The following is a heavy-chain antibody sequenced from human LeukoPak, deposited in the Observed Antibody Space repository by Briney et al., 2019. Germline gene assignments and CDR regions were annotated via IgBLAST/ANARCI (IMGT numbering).Heavy chain of an antibody. J-gene: IGHJ5*02. Sequence: SETLSLTCTVSGGSISSSSYYWGWIRQPPGKGLEWIGEINHSGSTNYNPSLKSRVTISVDTSKNQFSLKLSSVTAADTAVYYCARREWLRRSRGWFDPWGQGTLVTVSS. D-gene: IGHD5-12*01. CDR3: ARREWLRRSRGWFDP. V-gene: IGHV4-39*07. CDR1: GGSISSSSYY. CDR2: INHSGST.